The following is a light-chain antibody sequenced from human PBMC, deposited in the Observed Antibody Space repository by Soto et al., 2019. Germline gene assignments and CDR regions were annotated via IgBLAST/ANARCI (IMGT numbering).Light chain of an antibody. Sequence: QSALTQPASVSGSPGQSITISCIGASSDIGAYKYVSWYQQHPGTAPKLLIYAVSNRPSGVSDRFFGSKSGNTASLTISGLQTDDEAVYYCSSYTSSSTLVFGGGTKLTVL. V-gene: IGLV2-14*03. CDR2: AVS. CDR3: SSYTSSSTLV. CDR1: SSDIGAYKY. J-gene: IGLJ3*02.